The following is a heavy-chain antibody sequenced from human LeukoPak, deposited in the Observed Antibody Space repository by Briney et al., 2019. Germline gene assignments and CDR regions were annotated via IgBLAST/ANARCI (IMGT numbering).Heavy chain of an antibody. V-gene: IGHV1-18*01. CDR1: GYTFTSYG. J-gene: IGHJ3*02. D-gene: IGHD2-2*01. CDR2: ISAYNGNT. CDR3: AKGVVPAATYAFDI. Sequence: GASVKVSCKASGYTFTSYGISWVRQAPGQGLEWMGWISAYNGNTNYAQKLQGRVTITADESTSTAYMELSSLRSENTAVYYCAKGVVPAATYAFDIWGQGTMVTVSS.